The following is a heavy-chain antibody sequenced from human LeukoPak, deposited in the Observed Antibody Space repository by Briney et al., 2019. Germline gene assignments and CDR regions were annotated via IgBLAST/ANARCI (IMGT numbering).Heavy chain of an antibody. V-gene: IGHV1-8*01. D-gene: IGHD2-15*01. J-gene: IGHJ5*02. CDR1: GYTFTSYD. CDR2: MNPNSGNT. CDR3: ARGYEEVVAATRWFDP. Sequence: GASVKVSCKASGYTFTSYDINWVRQATGQGLEWMGWMNPNSGNTGYAQKFQGRVTMTRNTSISTAYMELSSLRSEDTAVYYCARGYEEVVAATRWFDPWGQGTLVTVSS.